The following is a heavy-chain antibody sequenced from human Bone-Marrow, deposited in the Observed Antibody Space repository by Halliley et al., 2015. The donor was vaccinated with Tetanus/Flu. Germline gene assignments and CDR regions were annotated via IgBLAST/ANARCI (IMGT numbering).Heavy chain of an antibody. CDR1: GVSVRSATDY. CDR2: VYHSGST. Sequence: GLVKPSETLSLTCNVSGVSVRSATDYWAWIRQPPGKGLEWIGYVYHSGSTSYRPSLKSRVIILVDTSKNQFSLKLISETAADTAVYYCARVKGDSQYYNALDVWGQGTTVTVSS. D-gene: IGHD2-21*02. J-gene: IGHJ6*02. V-gene: IGHV4-61*01. CDR3: ARVKGDSQYYNALDV.